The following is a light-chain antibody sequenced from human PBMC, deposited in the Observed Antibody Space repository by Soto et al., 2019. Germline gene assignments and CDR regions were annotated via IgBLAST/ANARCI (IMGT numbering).Light chain of an antibody. J-gene: IGKJ4*01. Sequence: DIQMTQSPSTLSASVGDTVTVTCRASQSVSGWLAWYQQKPGEAPKLLIYKASTLESGVPSRFSGSGSGTEFTLTISSLQPEDLATYYCQHRHSYPLPFGGGTKVDIK. CDR2: KAS. CDR3: QHRHSYPLP. V-gene: IGKV1-5*03. CDR1: QSVSGW.